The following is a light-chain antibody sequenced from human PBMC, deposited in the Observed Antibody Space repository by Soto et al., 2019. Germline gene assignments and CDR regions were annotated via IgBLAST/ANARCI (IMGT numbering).Light chain of an antibody. V-gene: IGLV2-14*01. CDR2: DVN. CDR3: TSYTSSGTYV. Sequence: QSALTQPASVSGSPGQSITISCTGTSSDVGAYNYVSWYQQHPGEAPKFMIFDVNNRPSGVSNRFSGSKSGNTASLTISGLQAEDEADYYCTSYTSSGTYVFGTGTNLTVL. CDR1: SSDVGAYNY. J-gene: IGLJ1*01.